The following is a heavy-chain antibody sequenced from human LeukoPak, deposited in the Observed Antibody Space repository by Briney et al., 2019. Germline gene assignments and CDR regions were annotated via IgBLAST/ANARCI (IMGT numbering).Heavy chain of an antibody. J-gene: IGHJ5*02. Sequence: ASVKVSCKASGYTFTGYYMHWVRQAPGQGLEWMGWINPNSGGTNYAQKFQGWVTMTRDTSISTAYMELSRLRSDDTAVYYCARDQFGYGDSNNWFDPWGQGTLVTVSS. CDR3: ARDQFGYGDSNNWFDP. CDR1: GYTFTGYY. CDR2: INPNSGGT. D-gene: IGHD4-17*01. V-gene: IGHV1-2*04.